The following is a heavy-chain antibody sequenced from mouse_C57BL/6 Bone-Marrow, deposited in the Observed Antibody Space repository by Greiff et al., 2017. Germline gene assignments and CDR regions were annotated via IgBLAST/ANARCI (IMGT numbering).Heavy chain of an antibody. CDR3: ARSGDSSGYHWYFDV. CDR1: GYTFTSYW. V-gene: IGHV1-72*01. D-gene: IGHD3-2*02. J-gene: IGHJ1*03. Sequence: QVQLQQPGAELVKPGASVKLSCKASGYTFTSYWMHWVKQRPGRGLEWIGRIDPNSGGTKYNEKFKSKATLTVDTPSSTDYMQIRSLTSEDSAVYYCARSGDSSGYHWYFDVWGTGTTVTVSS. CDR2: IDPNSGGT.